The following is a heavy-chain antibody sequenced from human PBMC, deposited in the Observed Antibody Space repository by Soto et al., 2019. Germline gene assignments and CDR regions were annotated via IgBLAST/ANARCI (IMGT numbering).Heavy chain of an antibody. CDR2: IWYDGSNK. CDR3: ARNYYDSSGYYSTIDY. Sequence: PGGSLRLSCAASGFTCSSYGMHWVRQAPGKGLEWVAVIWYDGSNKYYADSVKGRFTISRDNSKNTLYLQMNSLRAEDTAVYYCARNYYDSSGYYSTIDYWGQGTLVTVSS. J-gene: IGHJ4*02. V-gene: IGHV3-33*01. CDR1: GFTCSSYG. D-gene: IGHD3-22*01.